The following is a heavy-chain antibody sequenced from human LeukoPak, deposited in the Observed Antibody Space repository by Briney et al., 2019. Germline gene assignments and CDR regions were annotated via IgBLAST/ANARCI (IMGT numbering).Heavy chain of an antibody. CDR1: GFTFSRLG. V-gene: IGHV1-18*01. CDR3: VRDRKGEWLDQHDRFDI. CDR2: LSAYKNTK. Sequence: EPTVKVSCKVSGFTFSRLGISRVRQASAQGREWVVELSAYKNTKTYARPVQDRVTLTTDTSTITAYMELRTLRADDTAMYYCVRDRKGEWLDQHDRFDIWGQRTMVIVPS. D-gene: IGHD6-19*01. J-gene: IGHJ3*02.